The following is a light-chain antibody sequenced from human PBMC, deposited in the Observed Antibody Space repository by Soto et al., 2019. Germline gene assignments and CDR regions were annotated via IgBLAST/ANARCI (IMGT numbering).Light chain of an antibody. Sequence: ELVLTQSPATLSVSPGERATLSCRASQSVRSNLAWYQQKPGQAPRLLIFDASTRATNIPARFSGSGSGTEFTLTISSLQSEDFAVYYCQQYSNWPPLTFGGGTKVEIK. CDR2: DAS. J-gene: IGKJ4*01. V-gene: IGKV3-15*01. CDR3: QQYSNWPPLT. CDR1: QSVRSN.